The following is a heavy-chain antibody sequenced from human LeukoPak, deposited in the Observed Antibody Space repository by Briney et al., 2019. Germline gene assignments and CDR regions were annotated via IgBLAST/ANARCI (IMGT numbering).Heavy chain of an antibody. V-gene: IGHV3-30*18. CDR2: ISKDGTDR. D-gene: IGHD3-16*02. J-gene: IGHJ4*02. CDR1: GFTFTTYG. CDR3: AKDLGDLSHFEY. Sequence: GGSLRLSCAASGFTFTTYGMHWVRQAPGKGLQWVAVISKDGTDRFYADSVKGRFTISRDNSKNTLYLQMDSLRAEDTAVYYCAKDLGDLSHFEYWGQGNLVTVSS.